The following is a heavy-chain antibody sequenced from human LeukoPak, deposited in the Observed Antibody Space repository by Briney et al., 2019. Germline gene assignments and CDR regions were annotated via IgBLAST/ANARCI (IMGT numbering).Heavy chain of an antibody. CDR2: IYSGGST. CDR3: AREGWYSSSWYSVDFGMDV. CDR1: GFTVSSNY. V-gene: IGHV3-66*01. J-gene: IGHJ6*02. Sequence: GGSLRLSCAASGFTVSSNYMSWVRQAPGKGLEWVSVIYSGGSTYYADSVKGRFTISRDNSKNTLYLQMNSLRAEDTAVYYCAREGWYSSSWYSVDFGMDVWGQGTTVTVSS. D-gene: IGHD6-13*01.